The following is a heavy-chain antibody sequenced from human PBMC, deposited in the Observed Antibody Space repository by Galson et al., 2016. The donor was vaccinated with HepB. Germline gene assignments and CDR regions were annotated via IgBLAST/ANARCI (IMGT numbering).Heavy chain of an antibody. D-gene: IGHD3-3*01. J-gene: IGHJ4*02. CDR1: GDTLTELS. Sequence: SVKVSCKVSGDTLTELSMHWVRQAPGKGLEWMGGFDPESGETLYAQGFQGRVTVTEDTSTDTAYMELNSLRSEDTAVYYCATDRLGWSGYYNYWGQGTLVTVSS. V-gene: IGHV1-24*01. CDR2: FDPESGET. CDR3: ATDRLGWSGYYNY.